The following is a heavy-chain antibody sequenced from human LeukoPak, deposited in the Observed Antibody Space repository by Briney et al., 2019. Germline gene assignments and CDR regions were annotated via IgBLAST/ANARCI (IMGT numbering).Heavy chain of an antibody. D-gene: IGHD3-22*01. CDR3: ARESYYDSSGPGGGALNYFDY. CDR2: IIPIFGTA. J-gene: IGHJ4*02. V-gene: IGHV1-69*05. Sequence: SVKVSRKASGGTFSSYAISWVRQAPGQGLEWMGRIIPIFGTANYAQKFQGRVTITTDESTSTAYMELSSLRSEDTAVYYCARESYYDSSGPGGGALNYFDYWGQGTLVTVSS. CDR1: GGTFSSYA.